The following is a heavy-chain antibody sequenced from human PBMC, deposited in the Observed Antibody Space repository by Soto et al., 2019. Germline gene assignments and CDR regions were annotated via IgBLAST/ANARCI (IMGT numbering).Heavy chain of an antibody. D-gene: IGHD3-22*01. CDR3: AHRRGYYYDSSGYYYVFGFDY. J-gene: IGHJ4*02. Sequence: QITLKESGPTLVKPTQTLTLTCTFSGFSLSTSGVGVGWIRQPPGKALEWLALIYWDDDKRYSPSLKSRLTITQDTSKNQVVLTMTNMDPVDTATYYCAHRRGYYYDSSGYYYVFGFDYWGQGTLVTVSS. CDR2: IYWDDDK. V-gene: IGHV2-5*02. CDR1: GFSLSTSGVG.